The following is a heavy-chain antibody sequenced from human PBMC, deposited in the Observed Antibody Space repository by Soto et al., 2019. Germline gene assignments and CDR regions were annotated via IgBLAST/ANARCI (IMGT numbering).Heavy chain of an antibody. V-gene: IGHV4-4*02. D-gene: IGHD1-1*01. CDR3: AAKPFNWNIWMVY. CDR1: GASVSSTQW. J-gene: IGHJ4*02. Sequence: QVHLRESGPRLVKPSGTLSLTCAVSGASVSSTQWWTWVRQAPGKGLEWLGDIYHVGITKYNPALMSRVTMSVDKSYNHFSLSRRSVSAADTAVYYCAAKPFNWNIWMVYWGPGIMVPVSS. CDR2: IYHVGIT.